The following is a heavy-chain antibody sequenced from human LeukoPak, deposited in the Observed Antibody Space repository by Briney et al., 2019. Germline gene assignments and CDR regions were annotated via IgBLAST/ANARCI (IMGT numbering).Heavy chain of an antibody. CDR3: ARDPSYCTNGVCYTFDY. Sequence: HPGRSLRLSCAASGSTFSSYAMHWVRQAPGKGLEWVAVISYDGSNKYYADSVKGRFTISRDNPKNTLYLQMNSLRAEDTAVYYCARDPSYCTNGVCYTFDYWGQGTLVTVSS. CDR1: GSTFSSYA. D-gene: IGHD2-8*01. J-gene: IGHJ4*02. V-gene: IGHV3-30-3*01. CDR2: ISYDGSNK.